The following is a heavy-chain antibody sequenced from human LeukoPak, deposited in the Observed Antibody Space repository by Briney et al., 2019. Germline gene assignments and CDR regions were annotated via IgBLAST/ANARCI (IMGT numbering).Heavy chain of an antibody. D-gene: IGHD3-16*01. CDR3: AKQGAVRQDYYMDV. Sequence: SVTVSFKASGDSFSSYAITWVRQAPGQGLEWLGRVIPIFGTANYPQKFQGRVTITADIFSSTVYIEMTNLTSDDTAVYFCAKQGAVRQDYYMDVWGNGTTVSVS. V-gene: IGHV1-69*06. CDR2: VIPIFGTA. J-gene: IGHJ6*03. CDR1: GDSFSSYA.